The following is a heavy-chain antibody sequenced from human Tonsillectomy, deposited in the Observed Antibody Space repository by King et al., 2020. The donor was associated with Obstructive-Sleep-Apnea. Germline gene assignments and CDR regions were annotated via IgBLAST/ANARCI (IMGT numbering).Heavy chain of an antibody. Sequence: VQLVESGGGLVQPGGSLRLSCAASGFTVSRYWMHWVRQAPGKGLGWVSGIKSDGSSPSYADCVKGRFTISRDNAKNTLYLQMNSLRAEDTAVYYCARELYGDYGVDYWGQGTLVTVSS. D-gene: IGHD4-17*01. V-gene: IGHV3-74*01. J-gene: IGHJ4*02. CDR2: IKSDGSSP. CDR1: GFTVSRYW. CDR3: ARELYGDYGVDY.